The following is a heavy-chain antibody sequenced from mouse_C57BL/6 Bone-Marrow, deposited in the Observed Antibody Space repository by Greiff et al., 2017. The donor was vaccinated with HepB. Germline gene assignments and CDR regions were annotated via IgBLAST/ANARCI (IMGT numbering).Heavy chain of an antibody. CDR2: IWSGGST. V-gene: IGHV2-2*01. CDR1: GFSLTSYG. D-gene: IGHD6-1*01. CDR3: ARSASPHWYFDV. J-gene: IGHJ1*03. Sequence: QVQLQQSGPGLVQPSQSLSITCTVSGFSLTSYGVHWVRQSPGKGLEWLGVIWSGGSTDYNAAFISRLSISKDNSKSQVFFKMNSLQADDTAIYYCARSASPHWYFDVWGTGTTVTVSS.